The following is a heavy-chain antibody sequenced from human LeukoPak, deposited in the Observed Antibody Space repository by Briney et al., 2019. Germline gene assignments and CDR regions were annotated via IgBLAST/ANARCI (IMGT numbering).Heavy chain of an antibody. CDR2: ISSRGDTI. J-gene: IGHJ5*02. Sequence: GGSLRLSCAASGFTFSDYYMSWIRQAPGKGLEWVSYISSRGDTIYYTDSVKGRFTISKDSAKNSLYLQMNSLRAEDTAVYYCARDLIGGPLYFPWGQGTLVTVSS. D-gene: IGHD2/OR15-2a*01. CDR1: GFTFSDYY. CDR3: ARDLIGGPLYFP. V-gene: IGHV3-11*04.